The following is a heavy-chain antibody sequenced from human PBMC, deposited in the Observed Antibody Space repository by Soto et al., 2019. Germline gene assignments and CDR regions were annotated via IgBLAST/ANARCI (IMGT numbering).Heavy chain of an antibody. D-gene: IGHD1-26*01. CDR2: ISVSGGGT. CDR3: AKSGGASPYYFDY. J-gene: IGHJ4*02. Sequence: EVQLLESGGGLVQPGGSLRLSCAASAFTFNTYAMGWVRQAPGKGLEWVSAISVSGGGTYYADFVKGRFTISRDTSKNTLYPQMNSLRADEKAVYYCAKSGGASPYYFDYWGRGTVVTVSS. V-gene: IGHV3-23*01. CDR1: AFTFNTYA.